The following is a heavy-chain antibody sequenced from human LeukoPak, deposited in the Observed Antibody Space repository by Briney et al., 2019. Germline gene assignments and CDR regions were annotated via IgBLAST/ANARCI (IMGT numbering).Heavy chain of an antibody. CDR2: IIGTTST. CDR3: AKRVEGGISWSSNWFDP. CDR1: GFTFTTYG. J-gene: IGHJ5*02. V-gene: IGHV3-23*01. D-gene: IGHD6-13*01. Sequence: LPGGSLRLSCEASGFTFTTYGMSWVRQAPGKGLQWVSTIIGTTSTYYEDSVRGRFTISRDNSKNTLYLEMNGLTVDDTAVYYCAKRVEGGISWSSNWFDPRGQGALVTVSS.